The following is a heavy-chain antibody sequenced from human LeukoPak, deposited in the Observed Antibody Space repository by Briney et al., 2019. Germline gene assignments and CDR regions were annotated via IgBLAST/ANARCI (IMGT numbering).Heavy chain of an antibody. J-gene: IGHJ4*02. CDR3: ARGRFGVFYFDS. V-gene: IGHV3-53*01. CDR2: IYTGGST. CDR1: GFTVSGLY. Sequence: GGSLRLSCAASGFTVSGLYLTWVRQAPGKGLEWVSVIYTGGSTYYADSVKGRFTISRDISKNTVDLQMNSLRAEDTAVYYCARGRFGVFYFDSWGQGTMVTVSS. D-gene: IGHD3-10*01.